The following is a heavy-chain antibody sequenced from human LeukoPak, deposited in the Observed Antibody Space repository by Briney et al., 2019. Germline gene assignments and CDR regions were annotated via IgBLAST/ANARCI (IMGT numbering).Heavy chain of an antibody. D-gene: IGHD2-2*01. V-gene: IGHV3-66*01. CDR1: GFTVSSNY. Sequence: PGGSLRLSCAASGFTVSSNYMSWVRQAPGKGLEWVSVIYSGGSTYYADSVKGRFTISRDNSKNTLYLQMNSLRAEDTAVYYCAKDRRDIVVVPAAWDYWGQGTLVTVSS. CDR3: AKDRRDIVVVPAAWDY. J-gene: IGHJ4*02. CDR2: IYSGGST.